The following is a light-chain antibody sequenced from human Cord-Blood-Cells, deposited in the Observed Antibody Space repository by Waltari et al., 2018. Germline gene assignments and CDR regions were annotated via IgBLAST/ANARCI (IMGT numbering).Light chain of an antibody. CDR1: QSVSSSY. V-gene: IGKV3-20*01. Sequence: EIVLTQSPGTLSLSPGERATLSCRARQSVSSSYLAWYQQQPGQAPRLLIYGASSRATGIPARSSGSGAGTDFTLSSSRLEPEDCAVYYCKQYGSSPFTFGPGTKVDIK. CDR3: KQYGSSPFT. CDR2: GAS. J-gene: IGKJ3*01.